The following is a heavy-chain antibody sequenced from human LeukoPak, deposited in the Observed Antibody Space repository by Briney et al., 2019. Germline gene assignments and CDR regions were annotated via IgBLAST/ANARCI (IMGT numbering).Heavy chain of an antibody. Sequence: PGGSLRLSCAASGFTFSSYAMSWVRQAPGKGLEWVSSISSSSSYIYYADSVKGRFTISRDNAKNSLNLQMNSLRAEDTAVYYCARATSPGAFDIWGQGTMVTVSS. CDR2: ISSSSSYI. J-gene: IGHJ3*02. CDR3: ARATSPGAFDI. V-gene: IGHV3-21*01. D-gene: IGHD3-10*01. CDR1: GFTFSSYA.